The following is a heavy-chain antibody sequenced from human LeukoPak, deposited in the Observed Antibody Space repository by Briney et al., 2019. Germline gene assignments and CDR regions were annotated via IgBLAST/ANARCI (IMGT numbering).Heavy chain of an antibody. V-gene: IGHV3-23*01. Sequence: PGGSLRLSCTASGFTFSRYAMMWLRQAPGKGLEWVAAIATDATLYADSVEGRFTISRDNSKNTVYLQMSSLRVEDTALYYCARDPNGDYIGAFEIWGQGTMVTVSS. D-gene: IGHD4-17*01. CDR2: IATDAT. CDR1: GFTFSRYA. J-gene: IGHJ3*02. CDR3: ARDPNGDYIGAFEI.